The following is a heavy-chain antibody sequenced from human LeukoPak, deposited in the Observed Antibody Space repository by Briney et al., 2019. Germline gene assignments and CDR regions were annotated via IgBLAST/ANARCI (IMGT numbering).Heavy chain of an antibody. CDR2: INHSGST. J-gene: IGHJ4*02. CDR1: GGSISSSSYY. Sequence: SETLSLTCTVSGGSISSSSYYWSWIRQPPGKGLEWIGEINHSGSTNYNPSLKSRVTISVDTSKNQFSLKLSSVTAADTAVYYCARHSTGYSSSPPKYWGQGTLVTVSS. V-gene: IGHV4-39*01. CDR3: ARHSTGYSSSPPKY. D-gene: IGHD6-6*01.